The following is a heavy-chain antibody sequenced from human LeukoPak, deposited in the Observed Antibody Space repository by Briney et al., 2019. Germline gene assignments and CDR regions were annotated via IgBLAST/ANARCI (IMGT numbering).Heavy chain of an antibody. CDR3: ATGYCSSTSCYYHFDY. V-gene: IGHV1-24*01. Sequence: GASVKVSCKVSGYTLTELSMHWVRQAPGKGLEWMGGFDPEDGETIYAQKFQGRVTMTEDTSTDTAYMELSSLRSEDTAAYYCATGYCSSTSCYYHFDYWGQGTLVTVSS. J-gene: IGHJ4*02. CDR2: FDPEDGET. CDR1: GYTLTELS. D-gene: IGHD2-2*01.